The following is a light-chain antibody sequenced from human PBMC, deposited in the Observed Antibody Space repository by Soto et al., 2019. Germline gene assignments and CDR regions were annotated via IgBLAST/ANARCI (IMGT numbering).Light chain of an antibody. CDR3: NSYAGSDNFVV. CDR1: SSDIGAYDY. CDR2: EVS. Sequence: QSVLTQTPSASGSPGQSVTISCAGTSSDIGAYDYVSWYQQHPGRAPKLLIYEVSERPSGVPDRFSGSKSGNTASLTVSGLRALDEADYYCNSYAGSDNFVVFGTGTKVTVL. J-gene: IGLJ1*01. V-gene: IGLV2-8*01.